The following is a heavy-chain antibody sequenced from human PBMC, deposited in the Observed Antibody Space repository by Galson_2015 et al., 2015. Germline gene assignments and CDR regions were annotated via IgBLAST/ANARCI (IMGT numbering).Heavy chain of an antibody. J-gene: IGHJ4*02. Sequence: SLRLSCAASGFTFSSYEFNWIRQAPGKGLEWVSYIGTSEGAVAYAPSVRGRFTVSRDNAKSSVYLQMNSLRADDTAVYHCAREREECGGDWDVYWGRGALVTVAS. CDR2: IGTSEGAV. D-gene: IGHD2-21*02. CDR1: GFTFSSYE. V-gene: IGHV3-48*03. CDR3: AREREECGGDWDVY.